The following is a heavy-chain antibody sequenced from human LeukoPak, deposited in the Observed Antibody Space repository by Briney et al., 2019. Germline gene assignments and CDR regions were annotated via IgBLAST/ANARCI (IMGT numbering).Heavy chain of an antibody. CDR3: AGGYMEMATVDY. D-gene: IGHD5-24*01. CDR2: ISAYNGNT. CDR1: GYTFTSYS. Sequence: GASVKVSCTASGYTFTSYSISWVRQAPGQGLEWMGWISAYNGNTNYAQKLQGIVTMTTDTSTSTAYLGLRSLRSDDTPVYYCAGGYMEMATVDYWGQGTLVTVSS. J-gene: IGHJ4*02. V-gene: IGHV1-18*01.